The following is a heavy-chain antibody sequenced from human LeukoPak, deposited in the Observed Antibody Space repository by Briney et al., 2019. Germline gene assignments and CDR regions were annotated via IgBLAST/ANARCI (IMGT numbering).Heavy chain of an antibody. CDR2: IYPNSGGT. CDR1: GYTFSGYF. V-gene: IGHV1-2*02. J-gene: IGHJ4*02. D-gene: IGHD1-26*01. Sequence: ASVTVSCRASGYTFSGYFMHWVRQAPGQGLEWMGWIYPNSGGTKYAQKFQGRVTMTRDTSISTIYMELSSLRSDDTAVYYCARFSGSSNFDYWGQGTLVTVPS. CDR3: ARFSGSSNFDY.